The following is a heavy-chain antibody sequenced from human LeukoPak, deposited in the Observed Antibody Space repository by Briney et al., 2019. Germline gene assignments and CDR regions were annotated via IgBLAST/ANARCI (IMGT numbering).Heavy chain of an antibody. CDR1: GFTFSDYY. Sequence: GGSLRLSCAASGFTFSDYYMSWIRQAPVKGLEWVSYISSSGSTIYYADSVKGRFTISRDNAKNSLYLQMNSLRAEDTAVYYCARVSSPSTYYDFWSGPKLDAFDIWGQGTMVTVSS. J-gene: IGHJ3*02. CDR3: ARVSSPSTYYDFWSGPKLDAFDI. CDR2: ISSSGSTI. D-gene: IGHD3-3*01. V-gene: IGHV3-11*01.